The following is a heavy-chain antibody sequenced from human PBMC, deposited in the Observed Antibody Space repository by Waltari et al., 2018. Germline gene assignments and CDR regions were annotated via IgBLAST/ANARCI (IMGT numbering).Heavy chain of an antibody. D-gene: IGHD3-10*01. CDR2: IYYSGST. CDR3: ARSMVRGGYYYYYMDV. CDR1: GGSISSYY. J-gene: IGHJ6*03. Sequence: QVQLQESGPGLGKPSETLSLTWTVPGGSISSYYWRWIGPHPGKGLEWIGYIYYSGSTNYNPSLKSRVTIAVDTSKNQFSLKLSSVTAADTAVYYCARSMVRGGYYYYYMDVWGKGTTVTVSS. V-gene: IGHV4-59*01.